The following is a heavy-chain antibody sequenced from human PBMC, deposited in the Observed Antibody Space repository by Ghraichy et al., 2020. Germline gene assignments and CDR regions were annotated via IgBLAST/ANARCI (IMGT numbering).Heavy chain of an antibody. V-gene: IGHV3-48*02. CDR3: ARDLTTVPENI. CDR2: ISSSGNTI. Sequence: GVLRLSCAASGFTFSNYHMNWVRQAPGKGLECVSYISSSGNTIYYADSVRGRLTLSRDNATNSLYLQMNSLRDEETAVYYCARDLTTVPENIWGQGTMVTVSS. J-gene: IGHJ3*02. D-gene: IGHD4-17*01. CDR1: GFTFSNYH.